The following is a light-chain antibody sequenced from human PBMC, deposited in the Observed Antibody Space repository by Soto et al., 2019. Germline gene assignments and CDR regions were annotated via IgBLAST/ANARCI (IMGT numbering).Light chain of an antibody. CDR2: WAS. CDR3: QQYYSTPLT. J-gene: IGKJ1*01. V-gene: IGKV4-1*01. CDR1: QSVLYSSNNKNY. Sequence: DIVMTQYPDSLAVSLGERATINCKSRQSVLYSSNNKNYLAWYQQKPGQPPKLLIYWASTRESGVPDRFSGSGSGTDFTLTISSLQAEEVAVYYCQQYYSTPLTFGQGTKVDIK.